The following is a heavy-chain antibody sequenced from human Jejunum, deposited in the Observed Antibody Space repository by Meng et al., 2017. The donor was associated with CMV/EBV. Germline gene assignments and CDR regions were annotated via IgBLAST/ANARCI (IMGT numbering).Heavy chain of an antibody. CDR1: FSIGTSGVG. D-gene: IGHD1-1*01. Sequence: FSIGTSGVGVVWVRQPPGKALEWLALIYWDDDKRYSSSLKSRLTIIKDTSRNQVVLIMTDMDPEDTATYYCVHRKDYSGNWNGGSVDFWGQGALVTVSS. J-gene: IGHJ4*02. CDR3: VHRKDYSGNWNGGSVDF. V-gene: IGHV2-5*02. CDR2: IYWDDDK.